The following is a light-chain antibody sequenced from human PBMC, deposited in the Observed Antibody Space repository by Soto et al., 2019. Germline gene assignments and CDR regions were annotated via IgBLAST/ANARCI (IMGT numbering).Light chain of an antibody. J-gene: IGLJ1*01. V-gene: IGLV2-14*01. CDR2: EVS. CDR3: SSYTTSSNYV. Sequence: QAALAPPACVSGSPGQSITMSCTGTSSDVGSYNFVSWYQQLPGKAPKLMIYEVSNRPSGVSNRFSGSKSGNTASLTISGLQAEDEADYYCSSYTTSSNYVFGSGTKVTVL. CDR1: SSDVGSYNF.